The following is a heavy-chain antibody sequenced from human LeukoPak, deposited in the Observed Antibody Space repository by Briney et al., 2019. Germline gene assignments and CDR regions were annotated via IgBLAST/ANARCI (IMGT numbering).Heavy chain of an antibody. V-gene: IGHV3-23*01. CDR3: AKDFTSGTVIVHYYLDY. CDR2: ISGNGAYA. CDR1: GFTFSNYA. Sequence: GGSLRLSCAASGFTFSNYAMNWVRQAPGKGLEWVSVISGNGAYAYYADSVKGRFTISRDNSKNTLFLQLDSLGAEDTAVCFCAKDFTSGTVIVHYYLDYWGQGSLVTVSS. J-gene: IGHJ4*02. D-gene: IGHD3-16*02.